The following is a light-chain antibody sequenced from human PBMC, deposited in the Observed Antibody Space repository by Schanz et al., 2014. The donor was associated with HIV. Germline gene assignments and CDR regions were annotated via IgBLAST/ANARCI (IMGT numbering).Light chain of an antibody. J-gene: IGLJ2*01. CDR1: SSDVGSYNL. CDR3: SSYTSSSTLV. V-gene: IGLV2-14*02. CDR2: EGS. Sequence: QSVLTQPASVSGSPGQSITISCTGPSSDVGSYNLVSWYQQHPGKAPKLMIYEGSKRPSGVSNRFSGSKSGNTASLTISGLQAEDEADYYCSSYTSSSTLVFGGGTKLTVL.